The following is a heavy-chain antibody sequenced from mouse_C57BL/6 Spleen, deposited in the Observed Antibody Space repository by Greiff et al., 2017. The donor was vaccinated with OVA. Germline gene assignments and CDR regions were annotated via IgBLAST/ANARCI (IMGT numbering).Heavy chain of an antibody. V-gene: IGHV1-72*01. CDR1: GYTFTSYW. J-gene: IGHJ3*01. Sequence: QVHVKQPGAELVKPGASVKLSCKASGYTFTSYWMHWVKQRPGRGLEWIGRIDPNSGGTKYNEKFKSKATLTVDKPSSTAYMQLSSLTSEDSAVYYCAREEDYYGLGAWFAYWGQGTLVTVSA. D-gene: IGHD1-1*01. CDR3: AREEDYYGLGAWFAY. CDR2: IDPNSGGT.